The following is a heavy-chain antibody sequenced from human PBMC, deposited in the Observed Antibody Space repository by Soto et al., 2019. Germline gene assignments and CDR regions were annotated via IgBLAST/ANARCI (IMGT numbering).Heavy chain of an antibody. V-gene: IGHV1-18*01. Sequence: QVQLVQSGAEVKKPGASVKVSCKASGYTFTDYGISWVRQAPGQGPEWMGWISTYNGNTHYAQKLQGRVTMTTDTSTSTAYMELRSLISDDTATYYCARTCPGVTCYFIYWGQGTLVTVSS. CDR1: GYTFTDYG. CDR3: ARTCPGVTCYFIY. D-gene: IGHD2-8*02. J-gene: IGHJ4*02. CDR2: ISTYNGNT.